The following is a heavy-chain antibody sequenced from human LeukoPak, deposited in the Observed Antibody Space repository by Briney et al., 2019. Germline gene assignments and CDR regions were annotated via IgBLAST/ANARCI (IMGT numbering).Heavy chain of an antibody. CDR3: ARTLYYYDSSGYYLYYFDY. J-gene: IGHJ4*02. D-gene: IGHD3-22*01. CDR1: GFSLSTSGMC. Sequence: GSGPTLVNPTQTLTLTCTFSGFSLSTSGMCVSWIRQPPGKALEWLALIDWDDDKYYGTSLKTRLTISKGTSKNQVVLTMTNMDPVDTATYYCARTLYYYDSSGYYLYYFDYWGQGTLVTVSS. V-gene: IGHV2-70*01. CDR2: IDWDDDK.